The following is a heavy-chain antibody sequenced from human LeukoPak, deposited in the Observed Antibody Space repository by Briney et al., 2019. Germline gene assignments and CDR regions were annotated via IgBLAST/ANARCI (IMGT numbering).Heavy chain of an antibody. Sequence: ASVKVSCKASGYTFTGYYMHWVRQAPGQGLEWMGLVNPNSGGTNYAQKFQGRVTMTMDTSISTGYMDLRRLRSDDTAVYYCARGPRVNWFDPWGQGTLVTVSS. CDR3: ARGPRVNWFDP. CDR2: VNPNSGGT. CDR1: GYTFTGYY. V-gene: IGHV1-2*02. J-gene: IGHJ5*02.